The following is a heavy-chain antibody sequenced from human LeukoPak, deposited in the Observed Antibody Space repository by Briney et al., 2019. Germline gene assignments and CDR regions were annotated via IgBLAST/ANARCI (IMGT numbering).Heavy chain of an antibody. CDR3: AVGYYDYVWGSDAFDI. Sequence: SETLSLTCAVYGGSFSGYYWSWIRQPPGKGLEWIGEINHSGSTNYNPSLKSRVTISVDTSKNQFSLKLSSVTAADTAVYYCAVGYYDYVWGSDAFDIWGQGTMVTVSS. CDR1: GGSFSGYY. V-gene: IGHV4-34*01. J-gene: IGHJ3*02. D-gene: IGHD3-16*01. CDR2: INHSGST.